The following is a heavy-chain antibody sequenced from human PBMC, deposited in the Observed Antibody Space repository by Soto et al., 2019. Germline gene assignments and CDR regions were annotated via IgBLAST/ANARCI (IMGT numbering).Heavy chain of an antibody. Sequence: QVQLVESGGGVVQPGRSLRLSCAASGFTFSSYAMHWVRQAPGKGLEWVAVISYDGSNKYYADSVKGRFTISRDNSKNTLYLQMNSLRAEDTAVYYCARLPGYSSSWPPLGWFDPWCQGTLVTVSS. J-gene: IGHJ5*02. V-gene: IGHV3-30-3*01. D-gene: IGHD6-13*01. CDR3: ARLPGYSSSWPPLGWFDP. CDR2: ISYDGSNK. CDR1: GFTFSSYA.